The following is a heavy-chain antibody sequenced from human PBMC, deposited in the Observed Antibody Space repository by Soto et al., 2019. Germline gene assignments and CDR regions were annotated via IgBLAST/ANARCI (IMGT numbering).Heavy chain of an antibody. CDR1: GFIFSDYG. CDR3: AKDVPTRRIALAYFDY. V-gene: IGHV3-30*18. CDR2: ISYDGSIK. J-gene: IGHJ4*02. Sequence: QVQLVESGGGVVRPGRSLGLSCAASGFIFSDYGIHWVRQAPGKGPEWVAFISYDGSIKYFADSVKGRFTISRDNSNNTLYLHMNRLRAEDTAVYYCAKDVPTRRIALAYFDYWGQGTLVTVSS. D-gene: IGHD6-19*01.